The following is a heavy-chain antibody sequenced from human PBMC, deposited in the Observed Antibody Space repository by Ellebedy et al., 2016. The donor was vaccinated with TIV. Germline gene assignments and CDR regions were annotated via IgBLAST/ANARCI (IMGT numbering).Heavy chain of an antibody. CDR2: IWSDGSHT. D-gene: IGHD6-19*01. Sequence: GESLKISXAAPGFSFSSHGMHWVRQAPGKGLEWVASIWSDGSHTYYPDSVRGRFTISRDNSKNTLFLQMNNLRAEDTAVYYCAREVSSGWYYFDNWGQGALVTVSS. CDR1: GFSFSSHG. CDR3: AREVSSGWYYFDN. J-gene: IGHJ4*02. V-gene: IGHV3-33*01.